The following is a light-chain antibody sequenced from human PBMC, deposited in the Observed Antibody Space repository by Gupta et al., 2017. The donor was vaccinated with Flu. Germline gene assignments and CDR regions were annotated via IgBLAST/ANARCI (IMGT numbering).Light chain of an antibody. CDR1: QSVRTY. V-gene: IGKV3-11*01. J-gene: IGKJ4*01. CDR2: DAS. Sequence: PATLSLSPGESATLSCSASQSVRTYLAWYQQKGGQAPRLLLYDASKRATGVPARFSGSGSGTDFTLNISSLEPEDFAVYYCQQRSNWFTFGGGTKVEI. CDR3: QQRSNWFT.